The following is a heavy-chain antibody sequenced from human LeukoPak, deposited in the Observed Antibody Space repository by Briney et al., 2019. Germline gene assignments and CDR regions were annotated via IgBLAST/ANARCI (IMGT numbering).Heavy chain of an antibody. CDR3: VRVKGTYFDF. CDR2: ISASGSNI. V-gene: IGHV3-48*03. D-gene: IGHD1-1*01. Sequence: GGSLRLSCAASGFTFSSFEMNWVRQAPGKGLEWVSYISASGSNIYYLDSVKGRFTVSRDNAMNSLFLQMDRPRAEDTAVYYCVRVKGTYFDFWGRGTLVTVSS. J-gene: IGHJ4*02. CDR1: GFTFSSFE.